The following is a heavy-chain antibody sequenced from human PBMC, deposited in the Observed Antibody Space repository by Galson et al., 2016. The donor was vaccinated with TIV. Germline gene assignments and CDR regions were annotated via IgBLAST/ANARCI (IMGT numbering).Heavy chain of an antibody. CDR1: GGTISGNSYY. Sequence: CTVSGGTISGNSYYWAWIRQTPGTGLEWIGSVYESGSTYYNAPLKSRVTLSVDTSKNHLSLRLSSVTAADTAVYYCARGISAYYFYNYMDVWGKGTTVTVSS. J-gene: IGHJ6*03. D-gene: IGHD6-19*01. CDR3: ARGISAYYFYNYMDV. CDR2: VYESGST. V-gene: IGHV4-39*02.